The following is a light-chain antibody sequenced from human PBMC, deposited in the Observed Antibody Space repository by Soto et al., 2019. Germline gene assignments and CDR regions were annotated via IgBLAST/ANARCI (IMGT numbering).Light chain of an antibody. J-gene: IGKJ1*01. V-gene: IGKV1-5*01. Sequence: DIQMIQSPSTLSASVGDRVTITCRASQTISSWLAWYQQKPGKAPKLLIFDASSLESGVPSRFSGSGSGREFPRTVGNLQPDDFATYYCQQYNTYSQTFGQGTKVEIK. CDR1: QTISSW. CDR2: DAS. CDR3: QQYNTYSQT.